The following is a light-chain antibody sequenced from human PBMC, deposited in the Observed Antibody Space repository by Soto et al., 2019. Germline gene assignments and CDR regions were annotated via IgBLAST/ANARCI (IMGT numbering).Light chain of an antibody. V-gene: IGLV2-23*01. CDR3: CSYAGSVV. CDR2: EGS. J-gene: IGLJ2*01. Sequence: QSALTQPASVSGSPGQSITISCTGTSSDVGSYDLVSWYRQHPGKAPKLMIYEGSKRPSGVSNRFSGSKSGNTASLTISGLQAEDEGDYYCCSYAGSVVFGGGTQLTVL. CDR1: SSDVGSYDL.